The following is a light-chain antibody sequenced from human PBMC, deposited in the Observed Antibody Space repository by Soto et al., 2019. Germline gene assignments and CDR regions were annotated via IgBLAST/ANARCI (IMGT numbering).Light chain of an antibody. V-gene: IGLV2-23*01. CDR1: SSDVGSYNL. CDR3: CSYAGSSLYV. J-gene: IGLJ1*01. Sequence: QSVLTQPASLSGSPGQSITISCTGTSSDVGSYNLVSWYQQHPGKAPKLMIYEGSKRPSGVSNRFSGSKSGNTVSLTISGLQAEDEADYYCCSYAGSSLYVFGTGTKVTVL. CDR2: EGS.